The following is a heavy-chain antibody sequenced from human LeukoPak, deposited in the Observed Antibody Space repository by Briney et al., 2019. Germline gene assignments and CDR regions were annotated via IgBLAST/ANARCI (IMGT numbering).Heavy chain of an antibody. D-gene: IGHD1-26*01. CDR1: GGSISSSSYY. V-gene: IGHV4-39*02. CDR2: IYYSGST. CDR3: ARDGSWFDP. J-gene: IGHJ5*02. Sequence: PSETLSLTCTVPGGSISSSSYYWGWIRQPPGKGLEWIGSIYYSGSTYYNPSLKSRVTISVDTSKNQFSLKLSSVTAADTAVYYCARDGSWFDPWGQGTLVTVSS.